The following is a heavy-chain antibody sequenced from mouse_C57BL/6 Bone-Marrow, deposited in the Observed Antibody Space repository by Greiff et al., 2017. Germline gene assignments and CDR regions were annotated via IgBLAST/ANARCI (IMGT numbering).Heavy chain of an antibody. CDR2: ILPGSGST. J-gene: IGHJ2*01. CDR3: ARWEGGYFDY. V-gene: IGHV1-9*01. Sequence: QVQLQQSGAELMKPGASVKLSCKATGYTFTGYWIEWVKQRPGHGLEWIGEILPGSGSTTYTEKFKGKATFTADTSSNTAYMQLSSLTTEDAAIYYCARWEGGYFDYWGQGTTLTVSS. D-gene: IGHD4-1*01. CDR1: GYTFTGYW.